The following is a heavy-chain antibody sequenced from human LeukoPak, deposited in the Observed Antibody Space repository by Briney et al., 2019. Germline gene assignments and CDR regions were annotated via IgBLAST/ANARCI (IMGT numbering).Heavy chain of an antibody. D-gene: IGHD2/OR15-2a*01. CDR2: IYTSGYT. Sequence: SETLSLTCTVSGGSIISYYWSWIRRPAGKGLEWIGRIYTSGYTNYNPSLRSRVTMSVDTSKNQFSLKLSSVTAADTAVYYCARVRLSYYYMDVWGKGTTVTVSS. V-gene: IGHV4-4*07. CDR1: GGSIISYY. CDR3: ARVRLSYYYMDV. J-gene: IGHJ6*03.